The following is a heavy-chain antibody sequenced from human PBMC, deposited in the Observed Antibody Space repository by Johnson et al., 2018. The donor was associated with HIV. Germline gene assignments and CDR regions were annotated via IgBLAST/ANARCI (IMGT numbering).Heavy chain of an antibody. CDR3: ARGGIIHDAFDI. D-gene: IGHD1-1*01. CDR1: GFSFSDYY. Sequence: QMMLVESGGGLVKPGGSLRLSCAASGFSFSDYYMSWIRQAPGKGLEWASYISSSGSTIYYADSVKGRFSISRDNAKNSLFLQMNSLRAEDMAVYYCARGGIIHDAFDIWGQGTMVTVSS. V-gene: IGHV3-11*04. J-gene: IGHJ3*02. CDR2: ISSSGSTI.